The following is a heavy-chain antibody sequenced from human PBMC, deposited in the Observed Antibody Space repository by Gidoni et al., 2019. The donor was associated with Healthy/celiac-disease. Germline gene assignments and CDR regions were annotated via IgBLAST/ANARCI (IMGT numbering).Heavy chain of an antibody. Sequence: QLQLQESGPGLVKPSPTLSLTCAVSGGSISSCGYSWSWIRQPPGKGLEWIGYIYHSGSTYYNPSLKSRVTISVDRSKNQVSLKLSSVTAADTAVYYCARAYDYGGSFDYWGQGTLVTVSS. V-gene: IGHV4-30-2*01. CDR2: IYHSGST. D-gene: IGHD4-17*01. CDR3: ARAYDYGGSFDY. CDR1: GGSISSCGYS. J-gene: IGHJ4*02.